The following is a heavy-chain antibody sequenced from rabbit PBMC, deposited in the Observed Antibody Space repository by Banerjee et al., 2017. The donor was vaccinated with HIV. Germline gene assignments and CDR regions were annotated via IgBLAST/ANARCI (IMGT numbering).Heavy chain of an antibody. D-gene: IGHD6-1*01. CDR3: ARHAPYDGGGNCGYAVFNL. V-gene: IGHV1S40*01. CDR2: IYTGSSGIT. CDR1: GFSFSSNYW. J-gene: IGHJ4*01. Sequence: QSLEESGGDLVKPGASLTLTCKASGFSFSSNYWICWVRQAPGKGLELIACIYTGSSGITYYASWAKGRFTVSKTSSTTVTLQMTSLTAADTATYFCARHAPYDGGGNCGYAVFNLWGQGTLVTVS.